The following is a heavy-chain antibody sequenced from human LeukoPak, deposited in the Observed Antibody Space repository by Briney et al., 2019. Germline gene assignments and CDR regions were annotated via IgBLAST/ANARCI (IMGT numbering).Heavy chain of an antibody. V-gene: IGHV4-34*01. CDR1: GGSFSAYY. D-gene: IGHD2-15*01. CDR3: ARKCGGGSCYNY. J-gene: IGHJ4*02. CDR2: INHSGST. Sequence: SETLSLTCAVYGGSFSAYYWSWIRRPPGKGLEWIGEINHSGSTNYNPSLKSRVTISIDTSKNQFSLKLSSVTAADTAVHYCARKCGGGSCYNYWGQGTLVTVSS.